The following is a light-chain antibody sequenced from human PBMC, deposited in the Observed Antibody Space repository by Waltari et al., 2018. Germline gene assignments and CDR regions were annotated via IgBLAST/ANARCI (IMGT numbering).Light chain of an antibody. J-gene: IGLJ1*01. CDR2: EGS. CDR1: SSDVGSYNL. V-gene: IGLV2-23*01. Sequence: QSALTQPASVSGSPGQSITISCTGTSSDVGSYNLVSWYQQHPGKAPKLMIYEGSKRPSGVSNRFSGSKSGNTASLTISGLRAEDEVDYYCCSYAGSSTYVFGTGTKVTVL. CDR3: CSYAGSSTYV.